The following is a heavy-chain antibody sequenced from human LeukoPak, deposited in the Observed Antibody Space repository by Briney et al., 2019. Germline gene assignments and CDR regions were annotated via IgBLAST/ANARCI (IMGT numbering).Heavy chain of an antibody. D-gene: IGHD6-19*01. J-gene: IGHJ4*02. Sequence: GASVKVSCKASGYTFTDYYLHWVRQAPGQGLEWMGWINPNSGGTAYAQKFQGRVTVTRDTSISTAHMELSRLRSDDTAVYYCARVATIAVAGTVPDYFNFWGQGTPVTVSS. V-gene: IGHV1-2*02. CDR3: ARVATIAVAGTVPDYFNF. CDR1: GYTFTDYY. CDR2: INPNSGGT.